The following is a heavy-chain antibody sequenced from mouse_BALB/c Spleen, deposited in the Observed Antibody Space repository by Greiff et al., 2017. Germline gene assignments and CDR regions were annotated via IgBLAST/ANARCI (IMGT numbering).Heavy chain of an antibody. V-gene: IGHV1-9*01. CDR2: ILPGSGST. D-gene: IGHD1-1*01. CDR1: GYTFSSYW. J-gene: IGHJ3*01. Sequence: VHLVESGAELMKPGASVKISCKATGYTFSSYWIEWVKQRPGHGLEWIGEILPGSGSTNYNEKFKGKATFTADTSSNTAYMQLSSLTSEDSAVYYCARKVITTVVADAYWGQGTLVTVSA. CDR3: ARKVITTVVADAY.